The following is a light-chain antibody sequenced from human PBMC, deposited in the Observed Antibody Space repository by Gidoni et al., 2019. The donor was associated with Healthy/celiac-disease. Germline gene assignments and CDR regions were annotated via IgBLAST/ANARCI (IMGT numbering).Light chain of an antibody. CDR2: DAS. CDR3: QQYDNLPLT. Sequence: DIQMTQSTSSLSASVGDRVTITCQASQDISNYLNWYQQKPGKAPKLLIYDASNLEKGVPSRFSGSGSGTDFTFTIRSLQPEDIATYYCQQYDNLPLTFXGXTKVEIK. J-gene: IGKJ4*01. CDR1: QDISNY. V-gene: IGKV1-33*01.